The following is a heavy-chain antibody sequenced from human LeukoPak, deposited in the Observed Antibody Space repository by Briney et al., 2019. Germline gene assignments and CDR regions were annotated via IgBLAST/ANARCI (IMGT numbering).Heavy chain of an antibody. D-gene: IGHD3-3*01. CDR2: IYYSGST. CDR3: ARGPWYDFWSGYYGH. J-gene: IGHJ4*02. Sequence: SETLSLTCTVSGGSISSSSYYWGWIRQPPGKGLEWIGSIYYSGSTYYNPSLKSRVTISVDTSKNQFSLKLSSVTAADTAVYYCARGPWYDFWSGYYGHWGQGTLVTVSS. CDR1: GGSISSSSYY. V-gene: IGHV4-39*01.